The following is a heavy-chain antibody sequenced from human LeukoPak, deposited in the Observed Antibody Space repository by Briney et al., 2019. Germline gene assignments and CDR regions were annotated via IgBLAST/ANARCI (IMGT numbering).Heavy chain of an antibody. Sequence: PGGSLRLSCAVSGFTLSRNAMTWVRQAPGKGLQWISSISVSGDATDYADSVKGRFTIYRDISKNTLYLQMNSLRVDDTAVYYCAKEICPNDCWGQGTLVTVSS. CDR1: GFTLSRNA. V-gene: IGHV3-23*01. J-gene: IGHJ4*02. CDR2: ISVSGDAT. CDR3: AKEICPNDC.